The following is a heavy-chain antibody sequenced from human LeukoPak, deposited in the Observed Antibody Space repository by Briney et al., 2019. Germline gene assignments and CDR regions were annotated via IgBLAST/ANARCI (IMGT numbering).Heavy chain of an antibody. CDR3: AKGMVRGVIPDY. D-gene: IGHD3-10*01. CDR1: GFTFSGYA. CDR2: ISGGVST. J-gene: IGHJ4*02. Sequence: PGGSLRLSCAASGFTFSGYAMSWVRQAPGKGLEWVSAISGGVSTYYADSIKGRFTISRDDSKNTLYLQMNSLGAEDTAVYFCAKGMVRGVIPDYWGQGTLVTVSS. V-gene: IGHV3-23*01.